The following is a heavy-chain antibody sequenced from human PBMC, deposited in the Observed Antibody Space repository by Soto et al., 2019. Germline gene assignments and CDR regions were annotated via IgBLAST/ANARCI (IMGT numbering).Heavy chain of an antibody. CDR3: AKDLSPYNYGYTSDYFDS. V-gene: IGHV3-23*01. Sequence: PGGSLRLSCAASGFTFATYTMNWVRQAPGKGLEWVSGIYGSGDSTFYADSVKGRFTISRDNSKNTLYLQMNSLRAEDTAVYYCAKDLSPYNYGYTSDYFDSWGQGTQVTVSS. CDR1: GFTFATYT. J-gene: IGHJ4*02. CDR2: IYGSGDST. D-gene: IGHD5-18*01.